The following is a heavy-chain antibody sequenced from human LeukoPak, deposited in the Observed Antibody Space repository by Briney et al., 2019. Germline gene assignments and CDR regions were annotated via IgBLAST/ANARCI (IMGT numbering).Heavy chain of an antibody. J-gene: IGHJ6*03. Sequence: PGGSLRLSCAASGFTLDDYAMHWVRQAPGKGLEWVSLISWDGGSTYYADSVKGRFTISRDNSKNSLYLQMNSLRAEDTALYYCAKVHLSSSIAARFPRDYYYYMDVWGKGTTVTVSS. V-gene: IGHV3-43D*03. CDR1: GFTLDDYA. CDR3: AKVHLSSSIAARFPRDYYYYMDV. CDR2: ISWDGGST. D-gene: IGHD6-6*01.